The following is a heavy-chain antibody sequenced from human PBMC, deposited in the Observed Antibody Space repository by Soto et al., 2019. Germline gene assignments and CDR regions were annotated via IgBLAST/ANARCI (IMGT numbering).Heavy chain of an antibody. CDR1: GFIFTNYA. J-gene: IGHJ4*02. Sequence: GSLRLSCAASGFIFTNYAMSWVRQAPGKGLEWVSVISSNDGTTYYADSVKGRFTISRDNSKNTLYLQMNSLRAEDTAVYYCAKHIGILTGTSDYWGQGTLVTVSS. V-gene: IGHV3-23*01. CDR2: ISSNDGTT. CDR3: AKHIGILTGTSDY. D-gene: IGHD4-17*01.